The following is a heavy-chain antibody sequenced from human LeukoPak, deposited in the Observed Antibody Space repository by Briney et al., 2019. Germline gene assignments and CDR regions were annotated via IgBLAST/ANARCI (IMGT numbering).Heavy chain of an antibody. V-gene: IGHV4-34*01. CDR1: GGSFSGYY. CDR2: INHSGST. CDR3: ARVSDRQFDP. Sequence: ASETLSLTCAVYGGSFSGYYWSWIRQPPGKGLEWIGEINHSGSTNYNPSLKSRVTISVDTSKNQFSLKLSSVTAADTAVYYCARVSDRQFDPWGQGTLVTVSS. D-gene: IGHD6-25*01. J-gene: IGHJ5*02.